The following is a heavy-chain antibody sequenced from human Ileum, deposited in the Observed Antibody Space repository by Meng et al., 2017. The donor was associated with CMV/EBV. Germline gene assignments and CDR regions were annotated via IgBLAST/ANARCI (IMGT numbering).Heavy chain of an antibody. D-gene: IGHD2-8*01. V-gene: IGHV3-48*03. CDR3: ARDRYCLNGGCLAQAYYYGMDV. CDR2: ISISGLRTSTVTI. Sequence: GGSLRLSCAASGFSFISYDFNWVRQAPGKGLEWIAYISISGLRTSTVTIQYADSVKRRFTISRDNVKNSMLLQMNSLRVEDTAVYYCARDRYCLNGGCLAQAYYYGMDVWGQGATVTVSS. CDR1: GFSFISYD. J-gene: IGHJ6*02.